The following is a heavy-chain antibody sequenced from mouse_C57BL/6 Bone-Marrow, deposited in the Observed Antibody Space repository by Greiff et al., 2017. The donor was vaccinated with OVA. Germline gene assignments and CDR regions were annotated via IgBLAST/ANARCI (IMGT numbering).Heavy chain of an antibody. Sequence: EVQLVESGGGLVKPGGSLKLSCAASGFTFSDYGMHWVRQAPEKGLEWVAYISSGSSTIYSAATVPGRFTISRENAKNTLFLQMTSLRSEDTAMYYCARGSSPRYFDVWGTGTTVTVSS. CDR2: ISSGSSTI. D-gene: IGHD1-1*01. CDR1: GFTFSDYG. CDR3: ARGSSPRYFDV. V-gene: IGHV5-17*01. J-gene: IGHJ1*03.